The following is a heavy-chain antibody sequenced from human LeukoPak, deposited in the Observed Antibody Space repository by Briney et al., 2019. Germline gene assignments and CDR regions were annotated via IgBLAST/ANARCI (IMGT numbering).Heavy chain of an antibody. CDR2: ISAYNGNT. Sequence: ASVKVSCQASGYTFTSYGIRWVRQAPGQGLAWMGWISAYNGNTNYAQKLQGRVTMTTDTSTSTAYMELRSLRSDDTAVYYCARVKLVHGWFDPWGQGTLVTVSS. D-gene: IGHD1/OR15-1a*01. V-gene: IGHV1-18*01. J-gene: IGHJ5*02. CDR3: ARVKLVHGWFDP. CDR1: GYTFTSYG.